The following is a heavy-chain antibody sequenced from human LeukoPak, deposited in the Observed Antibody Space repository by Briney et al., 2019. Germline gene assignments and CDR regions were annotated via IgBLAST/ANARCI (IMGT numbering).Heavy chain of an antibody. D-gene: IGHD2-21*02. J-gene: IGHJ4*02. Sequence: PGGSLILSCAASGFTVSSNYMSWVRQAPGKGLEWGSVIYSGGSTYYADSVKGRFTISRDNSKNTLYLQMNSLRAEDTAVYYCARSPGAYCGGDCYPYYFDYWGQGTLVTVSS. V-gene: IGHV3-53*01. CDR1: GFTVSSNY. CDR2: IYSGGST. CDR3: ARSPGAYCGGDCYPYYFDY.